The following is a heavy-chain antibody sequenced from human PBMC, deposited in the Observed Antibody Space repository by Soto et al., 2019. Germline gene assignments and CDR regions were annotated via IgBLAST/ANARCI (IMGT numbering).Heavy chain of an antibody. Sequence: GSLRLSCAAPSFTFSSYRMNCVRQAPGQGEEGVSSISTCSSYIYYADSVKGRFTVSRDNAKNSPYQQMKSLSADATAANNRVNNKVLHVAAAHYYSHGMDAWGQGPRGT. J-gene: IGHJ6*02. CDR2: ISTCSSYI. CDR3: VNNKVLHVAAAHYYSHGMDA. D-gene: IGHD2-15*01. CDR1: SFTFSSYR. V-gene: IGHV3-21*01.